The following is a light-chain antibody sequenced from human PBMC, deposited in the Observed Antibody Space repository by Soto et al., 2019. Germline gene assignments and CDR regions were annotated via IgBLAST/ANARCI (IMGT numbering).Light chain of an antibody. CDR1: SSDIGGYDC. Sequence: QSALTQPASVSGSPGQSITISCTGTSSDIGGYDCVSWYQQHPGKAPKLMIFEVSNRPSGVSNRFSGSKSGNTASLTISGLQAEDEADYHCSSYTGSSVIFGGGTKLTVL. J-gene: IGLJ2*01. CDR3: SSYTGSSVI. V-gene: IGLV2-14*01. CDR2: EVS.